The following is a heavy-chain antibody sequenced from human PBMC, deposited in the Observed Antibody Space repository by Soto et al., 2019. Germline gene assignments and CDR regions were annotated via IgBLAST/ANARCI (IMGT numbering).Heavy chain of an antibody. D-gene: IGHD1-1*01. CDR3: ARDMGKGTTFYYLDV. CDR2: IIPILGIA. Sequence: SVKVSCKASGGTFSSYTISWVRQAPGQGLEWMGRIIPILGIANYAQKFQGGVTITGDKSTSTAYMELSSLTSDDTAIYYCARDMGKGTTFYYLDVWGKGTTVTVT. V-gene: IGHV1-69*04. J-gene: IGHJ6*03. CDR1: GGTFSSYT.